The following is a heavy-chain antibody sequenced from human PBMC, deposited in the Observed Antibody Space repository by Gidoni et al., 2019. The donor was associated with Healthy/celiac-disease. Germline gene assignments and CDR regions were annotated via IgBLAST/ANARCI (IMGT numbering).Heavy chain of an antibody. CDR1: GGTFSSYD. D-gene: IGHD4-17*01. V-gene: IGHV1-69*01. J-gene: IGHJ3*02. CDR3: ARGSMPHDYGDYRGEDAFDI. CDR2: IIPIFGTA. Sequence: QVQLVQSGAEVKKPGSSVKVSCKASGGTFSSYDISWVRQAPGQGLEWMGGIIPIFGTANYAQKFQGRVTITADESTSTAYMELSSLRSEDTAVYYCARGSMPHDYGDYRGEDAFDIWGQGTMVTVSS.